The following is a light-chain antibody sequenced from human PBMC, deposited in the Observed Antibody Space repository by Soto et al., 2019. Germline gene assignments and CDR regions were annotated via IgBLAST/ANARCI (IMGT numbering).Light chain of an antibody. V-gene: IGLV1-40*01. CDR1: SSNIGAGYD. Sequence: QAVVTQPPSVSGAPGQMFTISCTGSSSNIGAGYDVHWYQQLPGTAPKLLIYGNTNRPSGVPDRFSGSKSGTSASLAITGLQAEDEADYYCQSYDSSLSGAVFGGGTKVTVL. J-gene: IGLJ3*02. CDR2: GNT. CDR3: QSYDSSLSGAV.